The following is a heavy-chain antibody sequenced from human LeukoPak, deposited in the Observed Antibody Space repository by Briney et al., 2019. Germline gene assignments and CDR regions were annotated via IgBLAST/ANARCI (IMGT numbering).Heavy chain of an antibody. V-gene: IGHV1-18*01. J-gene: IGHJ6*03. Sequence: ASVKVSCKASGYTFTSYGISWVRQAPGQGPEWMGWISTDNDNTNYAQNLEGRVTMTTHTSTSTAYMELRSLRSDDTAVYYCARTHSNGWYSVGYYYMDIWGKGTTVTVSS. CDR3: ARTHSNGWYSVGYYYMDI. D-gene: IGHD6-19*01. CDR2: ISTDNDNT. CDR1: GYTFTSYG.